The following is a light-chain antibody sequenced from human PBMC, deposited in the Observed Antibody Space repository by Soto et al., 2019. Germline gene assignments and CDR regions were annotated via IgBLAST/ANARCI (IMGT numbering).Light chain of an antibody. J-gene: IGKJ4*01. CDR2: AAS. CDR1: QAIVTY. V-gene: IGKV1-9*01. CDR3: QQLHTYLLT. Sequence: DIQLTQSPSFLSASIGDSVTITCRASQAIVTYLAWYQQKPGKAPNLLVSAASTLHSGVPSRFSGSGSGTEFTLTITGLQPEDVATYYCQQLHTYLLTFGGGTKEQIK.